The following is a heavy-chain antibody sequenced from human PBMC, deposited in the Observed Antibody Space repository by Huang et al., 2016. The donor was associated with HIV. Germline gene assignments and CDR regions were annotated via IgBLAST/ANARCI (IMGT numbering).Heavy chain of an antibody. V-gene: IGHV4-34*01. CDR3: ARGPDYYDSSGREAFDI. J-gene: IGHJ3*02. Sequence: QVQLQQWGAGLLKPSETLSLTCAVYGGSFSGYYWGWIRQPPGKGLEWIGEINHSGSTNHNPSLKRRVTISVDTSKTQFSLKLNSVTAADTAVYYCARGPDYYDSSGREAFDIWGQGTMVTVSS. CDR1: GGSFSGYY. CDR2: INHSGST. D-gene: IGHD3-22*01.